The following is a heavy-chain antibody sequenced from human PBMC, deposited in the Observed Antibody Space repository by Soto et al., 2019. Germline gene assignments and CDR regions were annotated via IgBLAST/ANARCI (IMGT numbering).Heavy chain of an antibody. D-gene: IGHD3-22*01. Sequence: GGSLRLSCAASGFTFSSYAMSWVRQAPGKGLEWVSAISGSGGSTYYADFVKGRFTISRDNSKNTLYLQMNSLRAEDTAVYYCAKDLTMIVDWFFDYWGQGTLVTVSS. CDR2: ISGSGGST. V-gene: IGHV3-23*01. CDR3: AKDLTMIVDWFFDY. CDR1: GFTFSSYA. J-gene: IGHJ4*02.